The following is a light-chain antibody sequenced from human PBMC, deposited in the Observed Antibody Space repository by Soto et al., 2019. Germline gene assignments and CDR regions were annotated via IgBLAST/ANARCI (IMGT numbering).Light chain of an antibody. J-gene: IGKJ5*01. Sequence: EIVLTQSPGILSLSQGERASLSCGASQSISSSFLAWYQQKPGQAPRLLIYGASSRATGIPDRFSGTGSETDFTLTISRLEPEDFAVYYCQQYDNSPITFGQRTRLE. V-gene: IGKV3-20*01. CDR2: GAS. CDR1: QSISSSF. CDR3: QQYDNSPIT.